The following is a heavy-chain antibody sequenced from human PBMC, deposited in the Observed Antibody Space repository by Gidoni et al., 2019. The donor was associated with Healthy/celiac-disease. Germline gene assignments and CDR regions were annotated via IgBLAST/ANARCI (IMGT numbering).Heavy chain of an antibody. CDR3: ASNNWWWGYFDY. CDR2: IYYSGST. V-gene: IGHV4-39*01. Sequence: QLQLQESGPGLVKPSETLSLTCTVSGGSISSSSYYWGWIRQPPGKGLEWIGSIYYSGSTYYNPSLKSRVTISVDTSKNQFSLKLSSVTAADTAVYYCASNNWWWGYFDYWGQGTLVTVSS. CDR1: GGSISSSSYY. J-gene: IGHJ4*02. D-gene: IGHD2-8*02.